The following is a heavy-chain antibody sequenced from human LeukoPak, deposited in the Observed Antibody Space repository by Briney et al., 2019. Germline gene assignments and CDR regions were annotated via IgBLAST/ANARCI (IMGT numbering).Heavy chain of an antibody. CDR2: INTDGGST. D-gene: IGHD6-13*01. CDR3: AREKYSSSWYGGFDY. J-gene: IGHJ4*02. CDR1: GFIFSDYW. V-gene: IGHV3-74*01. Sequence: GGSLRLSCAASGFIFSDYWMHWVRQAPGKGLVWFSRINTDGGSTSYADSVKGRFTISRDNAKNTLYLQMNSLRAEDTAVYYCAREKYSSSWYGGFDYWGQGTLVTVSS.